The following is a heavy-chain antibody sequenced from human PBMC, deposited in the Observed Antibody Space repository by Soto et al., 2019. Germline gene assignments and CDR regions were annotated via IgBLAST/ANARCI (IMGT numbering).Heavy chain of an antibody. CDR2: ISSSSYT. Sequence: AGGSLRLSCAASGFTFSDYYMSWIRQAPGKGLEWVSYISSSSYTNYADSVKDRFTISRDNAKTSVHLQMNSLRADDTGVYYCARIGYSSSWYEVDYWGQGTLVTVSS. CDR3: ARIGYSSSWYEVDY. CDR1: GFTFSDYY. J-gene: IGHJ4*02. D-gene: IGHD6-13*01. V-gene: IGHV3-11*06.